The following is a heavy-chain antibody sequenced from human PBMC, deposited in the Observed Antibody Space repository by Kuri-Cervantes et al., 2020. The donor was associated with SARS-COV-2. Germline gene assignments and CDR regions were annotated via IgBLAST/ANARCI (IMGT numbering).Heavy chain of an antibody. J-gene: IGHJ6*02. D-gene: IGHD3-22*01. CDR1: GGSINNYY. V-gene: IGHV4-34*01. Sequence: ESLKISCTVSGGSINNYYWSWIRQPPGKGLEWIGEINYSGSTNYNPSLKSRVTISVDTSKNQFSLKLSSVTVADTAVYYCARGKWLSAYYYYYYGMDVWGQGTTVTVSS. CDR3: ARGKWLSAYYYYYYGMDV. CDR2: INYSGST.